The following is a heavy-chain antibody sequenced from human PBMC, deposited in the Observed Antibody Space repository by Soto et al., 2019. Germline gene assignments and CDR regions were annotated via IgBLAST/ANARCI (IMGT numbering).Heavy chain of an antibody. CDR2: IWYDGSNK. V-gene: IGHV3-33*01. J-gene: IGHJ4*02. Sequence: GGSLRLSCAASGFTFSSYFMHWVRQAPGKGLEWVAVIWYDGSNKYYADSVKGRFTISRDNSKNTLYLQMNSLRAEDTAVYYCARDGYDSSGYPMYYFDYWGQGTLVTVSS. D-gene: IGHD3-22*01. CDR1: GFTFSSYF. CDR3: ARDGYDSSGYPMYYFDY.